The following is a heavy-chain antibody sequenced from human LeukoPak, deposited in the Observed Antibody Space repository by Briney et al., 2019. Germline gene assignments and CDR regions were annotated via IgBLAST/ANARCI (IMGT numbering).Heavy chain of an antibody. J-gene: IGHJ3*02. CDR3: ARDLVTVTTGFDI. Sequence: PSETLSLTCAVSADSFSSHYWTWIRQPPGKGLEWIGYISYIGSTNYNPSLKSRVTISIDTSNNQFSLKLSSVTAADTAVYYCARDLVTVTTGFDIWGQGTMVSVSS. CDR2: ISYIGST. CDR1: ADSFSSHY. D-gene: IGHD4-17*01. V-gene: IGHV4-59*11.